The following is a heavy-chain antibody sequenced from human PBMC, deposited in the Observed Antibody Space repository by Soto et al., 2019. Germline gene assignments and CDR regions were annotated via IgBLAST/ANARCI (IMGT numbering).Heavy chain of an antibody. J-gene: IGHJ6*02. D-gene: IGHD3-3*01. V-gene: IGHV3-7*01. Sequence: GGALRLSCAASGFTFSSYWMSWVGQGPGEGLGGVANIKKDGSEHCYVESVKGRFTISRDNAKNSLYLQMNSVRADDTAVYYCARDTQSSITIFGVVTEHDYYGTDVCGQGSTVTVS. CDR3: ARDTQSSITIFGVVTEHDYYGTDV. CDR2: IKKDGSEH. CDR1: GFTFSSYW.